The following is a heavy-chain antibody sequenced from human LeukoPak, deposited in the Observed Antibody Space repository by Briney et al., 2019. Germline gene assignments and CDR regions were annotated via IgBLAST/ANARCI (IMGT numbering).Heavy chain of an antibody. D-gene: IGHD6-19*01. CDR1: GFTFSSYS. CDR3: ARDSRIAVAAYYYYYGMDV. Sequence: PGGSLRLSCAASGFTFSSYSMSWVRQAPGKGLEWVTVIYSGGSTYYADSVKGRFTISRDNSKNTLYLQMNSLRAEDTAVYYCARDSRIAVAAYYYYYGMDVWGQGTTVTVSS. J-gene: IGHJ6*02. V-gene: IGHV3-66*01. CDR2: IYSGGST.